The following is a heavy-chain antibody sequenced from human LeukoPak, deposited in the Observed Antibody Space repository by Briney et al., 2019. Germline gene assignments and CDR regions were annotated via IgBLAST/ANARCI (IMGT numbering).Heavy chain of an antibody. CDR3: ARVSGSIVARLAWFDS. CDR2: ISSYDGYT. Sequence: ASVKVSCRASGYIFTKYGLTWVRQAPGHGREWVGWISSYDGYTNHGQKFQGRVTMTTDSSTTTAYMELRSLRSDDAAVYYCARVSGSIVARLAWFDSWGQGTLVTVSS. D-gene: IGHD6-6*01. V-gene: IGHV1-18*01. CDR1: GYIFTKYG. J-gene: IGHJ5*01.